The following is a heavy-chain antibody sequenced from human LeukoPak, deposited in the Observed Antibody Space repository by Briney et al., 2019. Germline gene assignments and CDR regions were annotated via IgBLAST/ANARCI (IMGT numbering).Heavy chain of an antibody. D-gene: IGHD5-18*01. CDR3: ARLVDTAMANWYFDL. CDR1: GGSFSGYY. Sequence: SETLSLTCAVYGGSFSGYYWSWIRQPPGKGLEWIGEINHSGSTNYNPSLKSRVTISVDTSKNQFSLKLSSVTAADTAVYYCARLVDTAMANWYFDLWGRGTLVTVSS. CDR2: INHSGST. J-gene: IGHJ2*01. V-gene: IGHV4-34*01.